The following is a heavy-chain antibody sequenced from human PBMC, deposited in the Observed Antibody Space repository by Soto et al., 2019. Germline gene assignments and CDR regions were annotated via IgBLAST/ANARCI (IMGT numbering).Heavy chain of an antibody. CDR3: ARKYYDFWSGYLAHDYYYGMDV. CDR1: GFTFSSYE. V-gene: IGHV3-48*03. D-gene: IGHD3-3*01. Sequence: GGSLRLSCAASGFTFSSYEMNWVRQAPGKGLEWVPYISSSGSTIYYADSVKGRFTISRDNAKNSLYLQMNSLRAEDTAVYYCARKYYDFWSGYLAHDYYYGMDVWGQGTTVTVSS. CDR2: ISSSGSTI. J-gene: IGHJ6*02.